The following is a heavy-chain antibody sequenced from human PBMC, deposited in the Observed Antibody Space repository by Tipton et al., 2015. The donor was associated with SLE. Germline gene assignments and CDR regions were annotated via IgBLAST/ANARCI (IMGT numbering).Heavy chain of an antibody. CDR2: TNPSGNT. V-gene: IGHV4-34*01. Sequence: LSLTCAVYGGSFSGYSWSWIRQPPGKGLEWNGQTNPSGNTNYNPSPKSRVTISVDTSNNQLSLKLTSATAADTAVYYCARPAVYGDSRGGFDIWGQGTMVTVSS. CDR3: ARPAVYGDSRGGFDI. J-gene: IGHJ3*02. D-gene: IGHD4-17*01. CDR1: GGSFSGYS.